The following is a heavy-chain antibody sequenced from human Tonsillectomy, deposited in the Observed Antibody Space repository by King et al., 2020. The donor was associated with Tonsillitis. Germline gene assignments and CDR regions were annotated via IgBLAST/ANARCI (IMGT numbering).Heavy chain of an antibody. Sequence: VQLVESGGGLVQPGGSLRLSCAASGFTFSDFYMSWIRQAPGKGLEWVSHISYSGSYTNYADSVKGRFTISRDNAKNSLYLQLNSLRAEDTAIYYCARPLFGDQWLVPFDYWGQGTLVTVSS. CDR1: GFTFSDFY. J-gene: IGHJ4*02. D-gene: IGHD6-19*01. CDR3: ARPLFGDQWLVPFDY. V-gene: IGHV3-11*06. CDR2: ISYSGSYT.